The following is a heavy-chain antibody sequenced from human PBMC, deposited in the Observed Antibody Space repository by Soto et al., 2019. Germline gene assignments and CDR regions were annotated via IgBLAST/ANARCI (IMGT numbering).Heavy chain of an antibody. CDR1: GYTFTSYG. CDR2: ISAYNGNT. CDR3: ARDHFGSLLLPHYYYYMDV. D-gene: IGHD2-15*01. Sequence: QVQLVQSGAEVKKPGASVKVSCKASGYTFTSYGISWVRQAPGQGLEWMGWISAYNGNTNYAPKLPGRVTMTTDTSTSTAYMELRRLRSDATAVYYCARDHFGSLLLPHYYYYMDVWGKGTTVTVSS. V-gene: IGHV1-18*01. J-gene: IGHJ6*03.